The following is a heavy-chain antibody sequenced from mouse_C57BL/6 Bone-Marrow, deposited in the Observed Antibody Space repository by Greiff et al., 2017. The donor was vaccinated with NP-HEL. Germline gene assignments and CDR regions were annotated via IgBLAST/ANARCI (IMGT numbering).Heavy chain of an antibody. CDR2: INPNNGGT. Sequence: VQLKESGPELVKPGASVKMSCKASGYTFTDYNMHWVKQSHGKSLEWIGYINPNNGGTSYNQKFKGKATLTVNKSSSTAYMELRSLTSEDSAVYYCAREKWYFDYWGQGTTLTVSS. CDR1: GYTFTDYN. J-gene: IGHJ2*01. V-gene: IGHV1-22*01. CDR3: AREKWYFDY. D-gene: IGHD1-3*01.